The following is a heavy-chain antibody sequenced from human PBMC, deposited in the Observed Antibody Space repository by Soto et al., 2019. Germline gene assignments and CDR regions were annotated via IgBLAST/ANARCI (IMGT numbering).Heavy chain of an antibody. CDR3: ARGFSSSWYLDY. J-gene: IGHJ4*02. CDR2: INHSGST. V-gene: IGHV4-34*01. CDR1: GGSFSGYY. Sequence: QVQLQQWGAGLLKPSETLSLTCAVYGGSFSGYYWSWNRQPPEKGLEWIGEINHSGSTNYNPSLKSRVTISVDTSKNQFSMNLSSVTAADTAVYYCARGFSSSWYLDYWGQGTLVTVSS. D-gene: IGHD6-13*01.